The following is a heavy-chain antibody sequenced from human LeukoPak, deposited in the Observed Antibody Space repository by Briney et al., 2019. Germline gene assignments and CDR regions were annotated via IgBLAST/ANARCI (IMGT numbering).Heavy chain of an antibody. J-gene: IGHJ4*02. CDR1: GSMFTSYW. CDR3: ARRDSSSSPLDY. Sequence: GASLQISCEGCGSMFTSYWIGWVRQLPGRGVEGIGIIFPRASDTKYSPSFHAQLTISSDRSVTTAYLQWTSLKTSDTAKYYCARRDSSSSPLDYWGQGTLVTVSS. D-gene: IGHD6-6*01. V-gene: IGHV5-51*01. CDR2: IFPRASDT.